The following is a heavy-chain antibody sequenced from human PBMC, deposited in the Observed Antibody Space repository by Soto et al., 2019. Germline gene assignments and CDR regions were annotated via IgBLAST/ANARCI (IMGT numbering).Heavy chain of an antibody. J-gene: IGHJ6*02. D-gene: IGHD3-10*01. CDR3: ARDGGNYYYFAMDV. V-gene: IGHV4-31*03. Sequence: VQLQESGPGLVEPSQTLSLICSVSGASITSGGFHWNWVRQRPGKGLEWIGYIYASGSTYSKPSLDIRFSFSFDTSKNHVSLRLISLTAADTAVYYCARDGGNYYYFAMDVWGQGTTVIVSS. CDR1: GASITSGGFH. CDR2: IYASGST.